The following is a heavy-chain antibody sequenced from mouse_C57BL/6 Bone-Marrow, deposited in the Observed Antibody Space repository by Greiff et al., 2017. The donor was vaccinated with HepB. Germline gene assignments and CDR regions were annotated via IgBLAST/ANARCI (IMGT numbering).Heavy chain of an antibody. CDR3: ASHYYGSSRFAY. D-gene: IGHD1-1*01. Sequence: QVQLQQPGAELVMPGASVKLSCKASGYTFTSYWMHWVKQRPGQGLEWIGEIDPSDSYTNYNQKFKGKSTLTVDKSSSTAYMQLSSLTSEDSAVYYCASHYYGSSRFAYWGQGTLVTVSA. CDR2: IDPSDSYT. J-gene: IGHJ3*01. V-gene: IGHV1-69*01. CDR1: GYTFTSYW.